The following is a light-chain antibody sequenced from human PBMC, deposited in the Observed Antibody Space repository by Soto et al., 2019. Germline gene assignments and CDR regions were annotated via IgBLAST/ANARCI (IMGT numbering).Light chain of an antibody. J-gene: IGLJ3*02. V-gene: IGLV2-14*01. CDR3: GSFSSTRIWL. Sequence: QSALTQPASVSGSPGQSVTISCTGTSSDVGAYNYVSWYQLHPGKAPKLLISEVSNRPSGVSSRFSGFKSGNTASLTISGLQIEDEADYFCGSFSSTRIWLFGGGTKVTVL. CDR1: SSDVGAYNY. CDR2: EVS.